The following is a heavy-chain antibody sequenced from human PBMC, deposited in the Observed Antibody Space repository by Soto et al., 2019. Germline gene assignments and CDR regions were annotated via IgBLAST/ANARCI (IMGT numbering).Heavy chain of an antibody. CDR2: IWYDGSKI. CDR1: GFTFSSYG. D-gene: IGHD6-13*01. J-gene: IGHJ6*01. Sequence: QVQLVQSGGGVVQPGGSLRLSCGASGFTFSSYGMHWVRQAPGKGLEWVAVIWYDGSKIYYADSVKGRFTISRDNSKSTLYLQMNSLRAEDTADYYCARPLEQHQLGFGMDVWGQGSPVTVSS. V-gene: IGHV3-33*01. CDR3: ARPLEQHQLGFGMDV.